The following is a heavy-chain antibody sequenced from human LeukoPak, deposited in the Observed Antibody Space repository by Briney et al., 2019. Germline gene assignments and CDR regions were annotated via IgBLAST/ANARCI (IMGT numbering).Heavy chain of an antibody. CDR3: AREMYCSGGSCYGDAFDI. Sequence: GGSLRLSCAASGFTVSNKYMSWVRQAPGRGLEWVSVIYSGGSTYYADSVKGRFSISRDKSKNTLYLQRNSLRAEDTALYYCAREMYCSGGSCYGDAFDIWGQGTMVTVSS. CDR2: IYSGGST. D-gene: IGHD2-15*01. J-gene: IGHJ3*02. CDR1: GFTVSNKY. V-gene: IGHV3-66*01.